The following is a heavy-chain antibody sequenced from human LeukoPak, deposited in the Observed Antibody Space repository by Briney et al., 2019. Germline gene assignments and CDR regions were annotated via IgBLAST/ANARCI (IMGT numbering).Heavy chain of an antibody. D-gene: IGHD5-18*01. Sequence: PGGSLRLSCAASGFSFSSYSMNWVRQAPGKGLEWLSSISSGGSFTYYADSVKGRFTISRDNSKNTLYLQMNNLIPEDTAVYYCARQYISGQWYFDYWGQGTLVTVSS. CDR3: ARQYISGQWYFDY. J-gene: IGHJ4*02. CDR2: ISSGGSFT. CDR1: GFSFSSYS. V-gene: IGHV3-21*01.